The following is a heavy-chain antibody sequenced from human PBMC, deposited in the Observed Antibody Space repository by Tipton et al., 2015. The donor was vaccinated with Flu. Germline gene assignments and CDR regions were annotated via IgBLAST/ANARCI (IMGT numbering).Heavy chain of an antibody. D-gene: IGHD6-19*01. J-gene: IGHJ4*02. V-gene: IGHV3-11*04. CDR1: GDSISSDYY. CDR2: ISTSGTTI. Sequence: LSLTCTVSGDSISSDYYWGWIRQLPGKGLESVSYISTSGTTIYYADSVKGRFTISRDNAKNSLYLQMNSLRAEDTAVYYCARETQWSNFDYWGQGTLVTVSS. CDR3: ARETQWSNFDY.